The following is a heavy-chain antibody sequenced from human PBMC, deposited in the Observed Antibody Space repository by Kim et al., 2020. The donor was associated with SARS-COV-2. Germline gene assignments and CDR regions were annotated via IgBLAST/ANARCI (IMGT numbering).Heavy chain of an antibody. Sequence: SETLSLTCTVSGGSISSYYWSWIRQPPGKGLEWIGYIYYSGSTNYNPSLKSRVTISVDTSKNQFSLKLSSVTAADTAVYYCARGVRYFDPRYYFDYWGQGTLVTVSS. CDR2: IYYSGST. CDR3: ARGVRYFDPRYYFDY. J-gene: IGHJ4*02. CDR1: GGSISSYY. V-gene: IGHV4-59*01. D-gene: IGHD3-9*01.